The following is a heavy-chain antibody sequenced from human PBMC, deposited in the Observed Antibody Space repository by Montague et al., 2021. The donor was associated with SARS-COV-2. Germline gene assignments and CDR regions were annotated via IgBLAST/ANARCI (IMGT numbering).Heavy chain of an antibody. Sequence: SETLSLTCTVSGGSISSYYWTWIPQPPGKGLESIGYIYHNGSTKYNPSLKSRVTISVDTSKNQFSLKLSSVSVADTAVYYCARGGGNSADYYNYTMDVWGQGTTVTVFS. CDR3: ARGGGNSADYYNYTMDV. CDR2: IYHNGST. J-gene: IGHJ6*02. D-gene: IGHD4-23*01. CDR1: GGSISSYY. V-gene: IGHV4-59*01.